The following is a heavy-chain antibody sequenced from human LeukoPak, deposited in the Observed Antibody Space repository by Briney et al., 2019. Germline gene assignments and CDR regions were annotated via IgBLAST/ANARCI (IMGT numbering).Heavy chain of an antibody. CDR3: TTSQWLRSHTRTDY. J-gene: IGHJ4*02. D-gene: IGHD5-12*01. V-gene: IGHV3-15*01. Sequence: NPGGSLRPSCAASGFTFSNAWMSWVRQAPGKGLGWVGRIKSKTDGGTTDYAAPVKGRFTISRDDSKNTLYLQMNSLKTEDTAVYYCTTSQWLRSHTRTDYWGQGTLVTVSS. CDR1: GFTFSNAW. CDR2: IKSKTDGGTT.